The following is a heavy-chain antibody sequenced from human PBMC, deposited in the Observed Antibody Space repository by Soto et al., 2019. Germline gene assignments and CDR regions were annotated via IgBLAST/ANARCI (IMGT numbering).Heavy chain of an antibody. CDR2: ISYDGSNK. J-gene: IGHJ3*02. D-gene: IGHD3-22*01. CDR3: AKGLYDSSGYWGADI. Sequence: GSLRLSCAASGFTFSSYGMHWVRQAPGKGLEWVAVISYDGSNKYYADSVKGRFTISRDNSKNTLYLQMNSLRAEDTAVYYCAKGLYDSSGYWGADIWGQRTMVTVS. V-gene: IGHV3-30*18. CDR1: GFTFSSYG.